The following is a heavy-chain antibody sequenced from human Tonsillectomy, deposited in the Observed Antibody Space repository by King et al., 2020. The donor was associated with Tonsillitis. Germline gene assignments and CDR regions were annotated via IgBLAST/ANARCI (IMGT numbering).Heavy chain of an antibody. J-gene: IGHJ4*02. CDR1: GGSVSSDSYY. D-gene: IGHD3-22*01. Sequence: MQLQESGPGLVKPSETLSLTCTVSGGSVSSDSYYWSWIRQPPGKGLEWIGYIYYSGSTNYNPSLKCRVTISVDTSKNQFSLKLSSVTAADTAVYYCARERDYYDSRGFDYWGQGTLVTVSS. V-gene: IGHV4-61*01. CDR2: IYYSGST. CDR3: ARERDYYDSRGFDY.